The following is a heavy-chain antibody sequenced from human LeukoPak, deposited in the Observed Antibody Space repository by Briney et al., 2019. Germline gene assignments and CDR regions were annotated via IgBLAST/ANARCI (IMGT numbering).Heavy chain of an antibody. V-gene: IGHV1-18*01. Sequence: ASVKVSCKASGYTFTSYGISWVRQAPGQGLEWMGWISAYNGNTNYAQKLQGRVTMTTDKSTSTAYMELSSLRSEDTAVYYCARASGEMATIMGYWGQGTLVTVSS. J-gene: IGHJ4*02. CDR3: ARASGEMATIMGY. D-gene: IGHD5-24*01. CDR1: GYTFTSYG. CDR2: ISAYNGNT.